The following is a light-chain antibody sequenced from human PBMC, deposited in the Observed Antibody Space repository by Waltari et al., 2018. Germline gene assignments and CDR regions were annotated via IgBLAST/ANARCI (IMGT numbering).Light chain of an antibody. CDR1: QDIGND. CDR2: SAS. V-gene: IGKV1-17*01. Sequence: DIQMTQSPSSLSASVGDRVTITCRATQDIGNDLSWYQQKPGKVPKRLIYSASTLQSGVPSRFRGSGSGTDFTLTISSLQPEDFATYYCQQYYSFPRTFGQGTKVEIK. J-gene: IGKJ1*01. CDR3: QQYYSFPRT.